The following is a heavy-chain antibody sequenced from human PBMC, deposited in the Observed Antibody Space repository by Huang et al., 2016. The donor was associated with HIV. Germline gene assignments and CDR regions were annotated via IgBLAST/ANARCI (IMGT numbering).Heavy chain of an antibody. Sequence: QVQLVQSGAEVKRPGASVKVSCKASGYTFTGYYIHWVRQAPGQGLEWMGWINPNSGGTNYAQKFHGRLTMTGDTSISTAYRELSSLRSDDTAVHYCARQRTTYYYDSSGYRGEFDYWGQGTLVTVSS. V-gene: IGHV1-2*02. J-gene: IGHJ4*02. CDR2: INPNSGGT. D-gene: IGHD3-22*01. CDR3: ARQRTTYYYDSSGYRGEFDY. CDR1: GYTFTGYY.